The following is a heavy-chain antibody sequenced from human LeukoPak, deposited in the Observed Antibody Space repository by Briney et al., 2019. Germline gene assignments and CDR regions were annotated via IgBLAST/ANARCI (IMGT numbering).Heavy chain of an antibody. J-gene: IGHJ6*03. CDR2: TSSSSSYI. V-gene: IGHV3-21*01. CDR1: GFTFSSYN. Sequence: GGSLRLSCAASGFTFSSYNMNWVRQAPGKGLEWVSSTSSSSSYIYYADSVKGRFTISRDNAKDPLYLQMNSLRAEDTAVYYCAKVKGIASGLYYFFYMDVWGKGTTVTVSS. D-gene: IGHD6-19*01. CDR3: AKVKGIASGLYYFFYMDV.